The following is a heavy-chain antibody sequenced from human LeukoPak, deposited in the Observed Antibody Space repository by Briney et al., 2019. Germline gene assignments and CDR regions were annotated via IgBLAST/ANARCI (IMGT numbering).Heavy chain of an antibody. CDR3: AKVNYGSGTMRYFDY. D-gene: IGHD3-10*01. V-gene: IGHV3-11*01. CDR1: GFTFSDYY. Sequence: GGSLRLSCAASGFTFSDYYMSWIRQAPGKGLEWVSYISSSGSTIYYADSVKGRFTISRDNSKNTLYLQMNSLRADDTAVYYCAKVNYGSGTMRYFDYWGQGTLVTVSS. J-gene: IGHJ4*02. CDR2: ISSSGSTI.